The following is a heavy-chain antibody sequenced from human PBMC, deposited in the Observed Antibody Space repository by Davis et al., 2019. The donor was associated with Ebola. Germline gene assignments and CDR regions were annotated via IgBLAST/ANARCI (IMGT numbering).Heavy chain of an antibody. J-gene: IGHJ3*02. Sequence: GESLKISCSASGFTFSSYAMHWVRQAPGKGLEYVSAISSNGGSTYYADSVKGRFTISRDNSKNTLYLQMSSLRAEDTAVYYCVKEELEYDAFDIWGQGTMVTVSS. CDR1: GFTFSSYA. CDR2: ISSNGGST. CDR3: VKEELEYDAFDI. D-gene: IGHD1-1*01. V-gene: IGHV3-64D*06.